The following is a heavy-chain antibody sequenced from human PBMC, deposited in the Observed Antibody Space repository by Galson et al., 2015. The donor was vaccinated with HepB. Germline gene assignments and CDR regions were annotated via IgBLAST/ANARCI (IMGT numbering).Heavy chain of an antibody. D-gene: IGHD3-22*01. Sequence: SLRLSCAASGFTFSSYSMNWVRQAPGKGLEWVSSISSSSSYIYYADSVKGRFTISRDNAKNSLYLQMNSLRAEDTAVYYCARDSIYYYDSSGYYENNDYWGQGTLVTVSS. CDR1: GFTFSSYS. J-gene: IGHJ4*02. CDR2: ISSSSSYI. V-gene: IGHV3-21*01. CDR3: ARDSIYYYDSSGYYENNDY.